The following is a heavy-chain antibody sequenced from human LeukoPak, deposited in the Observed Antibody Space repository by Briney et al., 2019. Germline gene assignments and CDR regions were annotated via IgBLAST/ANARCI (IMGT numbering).Heavy chain of an antibody. J-gene: IGHJ3*02. Sequence: GGSLRLSCAASGFAFSSYDMHWVRQAPGRGLEWVSAIGIAGDTYYPDSVKGRFTISRENAKNSMYLQMNSLKDGDTAVYYCIRGGIQVSGIDAFDIWGQGTMVTVSS. V-gene: IGHV3-13*01. CDR2: IGIAGDT. D-gene: IGHD5/OR15-5a*01. CDR3: IRGGIQVSGIDAFDI. CDR1: GFAFSSYD.